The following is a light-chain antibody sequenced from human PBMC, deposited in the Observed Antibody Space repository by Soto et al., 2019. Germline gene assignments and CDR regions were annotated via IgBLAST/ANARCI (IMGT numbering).Light chain of an antibody. J-gene: IGKJ1*01. CDR2: GAS. CDR3: QHYGSSPRT. V-gene: IGKV3-20*01. CDR1: QSVSSSY. Sequence: EIVLTQSPGTLSLSPGERATLSCRASQSVSSSYLAWYQQKPGQAPRRLIYGASTRATGIPGRFSGSGSGTDFTLTISRLEPEDFAVYYCQHYGSSPRTFGQGTKVEIK.